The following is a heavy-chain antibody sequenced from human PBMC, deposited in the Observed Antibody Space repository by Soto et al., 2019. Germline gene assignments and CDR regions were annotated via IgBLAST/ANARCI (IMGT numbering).Heavy chain of an antibody. CDR1: GFTFSSYS. Sequence: GGSLRLSCAASGFTFSSYSMNWVRQAPGKGLEWVSSISSSSSYIYYADSVKGRFTISRDNAKNSLYLQMNSLRAEDTAVYYCARDSTGSTYHDFWSGYYDNWGQGTLVTVSS. CDR2: ISSSSSYI. V-gene: IGHV3-21*01. CDR3: ARDSTGSTYHDFWSGYYDN. J-gene: IGHJ4*02. D-gene: IGHD3-3*01.